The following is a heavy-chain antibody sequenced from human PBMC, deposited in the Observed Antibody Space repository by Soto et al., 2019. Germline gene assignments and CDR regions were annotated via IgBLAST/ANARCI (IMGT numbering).Heavy chain of an antibody. CDR3: ARDIIAYSSAWFPGFDP. D-gene: IGHD6-19*01. J-gene: IGHJ5*02. Sequence: SETLSLTCLVSNGSISSRSSYWGWIRQTPGKGLEWIGSIHNSGSTNYNPSLKSRVTISVDTSKNQFSLKLSSVTAADTAVYYCARDIIAYSSAWFPGFDPWGQGTLVTVSS. CDR1: NGSISSRSSY. V-gene: IGHV4-39*07. CDR2: IHNSGST.